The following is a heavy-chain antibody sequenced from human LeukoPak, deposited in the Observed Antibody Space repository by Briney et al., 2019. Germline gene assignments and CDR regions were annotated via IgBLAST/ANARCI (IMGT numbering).Heavy chain of an antibody. CDR2: IYTSGST. D-gene: IGHD2-2*01. Sequence: SETLSLTCTVSGGSISSGSYYWSWIRQPAGKGLEWIGRIYTSGSTNYNPSLKSRVTISVDTSKNQFSLKLSSVTAADTAVYYCAREPYPFDCSSTSCYPLDVWGKGTTVTVSS. J-gene: IGHJ6*04. CDR3: AREPYPFDCSSTSCYPLDV. V-gene: IGHV4-61*02. CDR1: GGSISSGSYY.